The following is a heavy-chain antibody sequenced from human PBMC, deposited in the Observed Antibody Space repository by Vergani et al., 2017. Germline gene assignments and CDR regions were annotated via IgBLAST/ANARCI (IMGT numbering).Heavy chain of an antibody. CDR3: ARLITGTSNFDY. V-gene: IGHV4-4*02. CDR2: IYHSGRT. Sequence: QVQLQESGPGLVKPSGTLSLTCAVSGGSISSSNWWSWVRQPPGRGLEWIGEIYHSGRTNYNPSLKSRVTRSVDTSKNQFSLKLSSVTAADTAVYYCARLITGTSNFDYWGQGTLVTVSS. D-gene: IGHD1-7*01. J-gene: IGHJ4*02. CDR1: GGSISSSNW.